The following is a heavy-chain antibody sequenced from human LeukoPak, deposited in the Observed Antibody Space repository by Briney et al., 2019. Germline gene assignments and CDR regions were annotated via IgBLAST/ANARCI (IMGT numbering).Heavy chain of an antibody. CDR1: GFTFSGYW. CDR2: INQDGTKR. CDR3: ARDGDYDYIWGSYRFED. D-gene: IGHD3-16*02. Sequence: GGSLRLSCAASGFTFSGYWMNWVRQAPGKGLEWVANINQDGTKRNYLDSVRGRFPISRDNAENSVYLQMNRLRAEDTAVYYCARDGDYDYIWGSYRFEDWGQGILVTVSS. V-gene: IGHV3-7*03. J-gene: IGHJ4*02.